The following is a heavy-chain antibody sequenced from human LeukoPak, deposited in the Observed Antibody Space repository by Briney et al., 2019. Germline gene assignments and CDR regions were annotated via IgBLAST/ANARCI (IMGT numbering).Heavy chain of an antibody. V-gene: IGHV3-7*01. CDR2: IKQDGSEK. D-gene: IGHD1-7*01. CDR3: ARAPRTTAAFDY. CDR1: GFTFTTYW. Sequence: GGSLRLSCAASGFTFTTYWMSWVRQAPGKGLEWVANIKQDGSEKYYVDSVKGRFTISRDNAKNSLYLQMNSLRAEDTAVFYCARAPRTTAAFDYWGQGTLVTVSS. J-gene: IGHJ4*02.